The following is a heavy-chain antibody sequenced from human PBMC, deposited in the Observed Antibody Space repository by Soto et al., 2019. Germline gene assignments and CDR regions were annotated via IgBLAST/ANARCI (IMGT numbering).Heavy chain of an antibody. Sequence: QVQLVESGGGVVQPGRSLRLSCAASGFTFSSYGMHWVRQAPGKGLEWVAVIWYDGSNKYYADSVKGRFTISRDNSKNTLYLQMTSLRAEDTAVYYCARASPFGVVTPYYYYYYGMDVWGQGTTVTVSS. CDR1: GFTFSSYG. J-gene: IGHJ6*02. CDR3: ARASPFGVVTPYYYYYYGMDV. D-gene: IGHD3-3*01. V-gene: IGHV3-33*01. CDR2: IWYDGSNK.